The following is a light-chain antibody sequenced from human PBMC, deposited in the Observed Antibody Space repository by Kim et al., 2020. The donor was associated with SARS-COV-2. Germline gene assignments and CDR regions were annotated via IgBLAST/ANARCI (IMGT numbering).Light chain of an antibody. CDR3: SSYAGSNNWV. Sequence: GQSVTISCTGTSSDVGGYNLVSWYQQHPGKAPKLMIYEVSKRPSGVPDRFSGSKSGNTASLTVSGLQAEDEADYYCSSYAGSNNWVFGGGTQLTVL. CDR2: EVS. J-gene: IGLJ3*02. V-gene: IGLV2-8*01. CDR1: SSDVGGYNL.